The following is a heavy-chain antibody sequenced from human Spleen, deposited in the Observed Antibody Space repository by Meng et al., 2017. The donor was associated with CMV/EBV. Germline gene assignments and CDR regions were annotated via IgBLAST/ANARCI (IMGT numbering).Heavy chain of an antibody. Sequence: ASVKVSCKASGYTFTGYYMHWVRQAPGQGLEWMGWINPNSGGTNYAQKFQGRVTVTRDTSIGTAYMELSGLRSDDTAVYYCATGGTSSSGAIHYWGQGTLVTVSS. V-gene: IGHV1-2*02. CDR1: GYTFTGYY. D-gene: IGHD6-6*01. CDR3: ATGGTSSSGAIHY. CDR2: INPNSGGT. J-gene: IGHJ4*02.